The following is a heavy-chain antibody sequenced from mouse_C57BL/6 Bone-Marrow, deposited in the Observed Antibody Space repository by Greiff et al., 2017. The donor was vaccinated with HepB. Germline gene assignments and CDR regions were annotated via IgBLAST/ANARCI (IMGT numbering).Heavy chain of an antibody. CDR2: INPYNGGP. J-gene: IGHJ3*01. CDR3: ARWGYDYDGFAY. V-gene: IGHV1-19*01. D-gene: IGHD2-4*01. Sequence: EVKLQQSGPVLVKPGASVKMSCKASGYTFTDYYMNWVKQSHGKSLEWIGVINPYNGGPSYNQKFKGKATLTVDKSSSTAYMELNSLTSEDSAVYYCARWGYDYDGFAYWGQGTLVTVSA. CDR1: GYTFTDYY.